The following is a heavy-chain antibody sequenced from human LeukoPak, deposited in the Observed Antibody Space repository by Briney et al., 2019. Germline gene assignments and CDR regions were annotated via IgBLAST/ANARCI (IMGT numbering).Heavy chain of an antibody. Sequence: GGSLRLSCAASGFTFSSYAMSWVRQAPGKGLEWVSAISGSGGSTYYADSVKGRFTISRDNAKNTLYLQMNSLRAEDTAVYYCARDRSFGGFGELNRWGQGTLVTVSS. D-gene: IGHD3-10*01. CDR2: ISGSGGST. CDR3: ARDRSFGGFGELNR. J-gene: IGHJ4*02. V-gene: IGHV3-23*01. CDR1: GFTFSSYA.